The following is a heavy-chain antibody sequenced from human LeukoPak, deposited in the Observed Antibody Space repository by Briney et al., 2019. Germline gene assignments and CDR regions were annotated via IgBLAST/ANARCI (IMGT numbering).Heavy chain of an antibody. J-gene: IGHJ4*02. CDR3: ASCNDSSSYFAY. Sequence: ASVKVSCKPSGYTFTDYAINWVRQPPGQGLEYMGWVNTNTGNPTYAQGFTGRFVFSSDSSVSTAYLQITSLKADDSAIYFCASCNDSSSYFAYWGQGTLVTVSS. CDR1: GYTFTDYA. V-gene: IGHV7-4-1*02. CDR2: VNTNTGNP. D-gene: IGHD3-22*01.